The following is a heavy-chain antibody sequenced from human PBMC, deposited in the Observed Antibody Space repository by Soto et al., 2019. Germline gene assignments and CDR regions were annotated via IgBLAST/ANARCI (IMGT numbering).Heavy chain of an antibody. V-gene: IGHV3-30*18. CDR1: GFTFSSYG. J-gene: IGHJ4*02. CDR3: AKERAYYYDSSGFDY. CDR2: ISYDGSNK. D-gene: IGHD3-22*01. Sequence: GGSLRLSCAASGFTFSSYGMHWVRQAPGKGLEWVAVISYDGSNKYYADSVKGRFTISRDNSKNTLYLQMNSLRAEDTAVYYCAKERAYYYDSSGFDYWGQGTLVTVSS.